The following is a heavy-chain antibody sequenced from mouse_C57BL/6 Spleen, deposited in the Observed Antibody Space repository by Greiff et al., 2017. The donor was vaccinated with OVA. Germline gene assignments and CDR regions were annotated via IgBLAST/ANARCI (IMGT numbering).Heavy chain of an antibody. CDR3: AKNFYYGNEGYATDY. J-gene: IGHJ4*01. Sequence: VQLQQSGPGLVQPSQSLSITCTVSGFSLTSYGVHWVRQSPGKGLEWLGVIWRGGSTDYNAAFMSRLSITKDNSKSQVFFKMNSLQADDTAIYYCAKNFYYGNEGYATDYWGQGTSVTVSS. CDR1: GFSLTSYG. V-gene: IGHV2-5*01. CDR2: IWRGGST. D-gene: IGHD2-1*01.